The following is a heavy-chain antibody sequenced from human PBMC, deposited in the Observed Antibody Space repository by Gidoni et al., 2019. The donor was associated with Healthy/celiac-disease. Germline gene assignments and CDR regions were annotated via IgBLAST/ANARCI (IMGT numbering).Heavy chain of an antibody. CDR3: ARQIKDYYDSSGYYHFDY. Sequence: QVQLQESGPGLVKPSETLSLTCTVSGGSISSYYWSWIRQPPGKGLEWIGYIYYSGSTNYNPSLKSRVTISVDTSKNQFSLKLSSVTAADTAVYYCARQIKDYYDSSGYYHFDYWGQGTLVTVSS. V-gene: IGHV4-59*01. D-gene: IGHD3-22*01. J-gene: IGHJ4*02. CDR1: GGSISSYY. CDR2: IYYSGST.